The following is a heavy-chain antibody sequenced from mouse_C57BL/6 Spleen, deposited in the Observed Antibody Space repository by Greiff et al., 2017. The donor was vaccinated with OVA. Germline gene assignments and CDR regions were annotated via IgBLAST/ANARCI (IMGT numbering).Heavy chain of an antibody. J-gene: IGHJ3*01. CDR1: GFTFSDYG. V-gene: IGHV5-17*01. CDR2: ISSGSSTI. Sequence: EVQLVESGGGLVKPGRSLKLSCAASGFTFSDYGMHWVRQAPEKGLEWVAYISSGSSTIYYADTVKGRFTISRDNAKNTLFLQMTGLRSEDTAMYYCARKAYWGQGTLVTVSA. CDR3: ARKAY.